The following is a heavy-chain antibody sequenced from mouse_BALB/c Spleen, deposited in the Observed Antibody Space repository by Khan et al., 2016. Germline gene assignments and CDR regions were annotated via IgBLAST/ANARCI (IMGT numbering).Heavy chain of an antibody. J-gene: IGHJ4*01. CDR3: ARSYYGYFAMDY. D-gene: IGHD1-2*01. V-gene: IGHV1-77*01. Sequence: QVQLQQSGTELPRPGASVKLSCKASGYTFTDYYLHWVKQRTGQGLEWIGEIVPGSGSTYYNEKFKGKASLTADTSSSTAYMQLSSLTSEDSAVYFCARSYYGYFAMDYWGHGASVTVSS. CDR2: IVPGSGST. CDR1: GYTFTDYY.